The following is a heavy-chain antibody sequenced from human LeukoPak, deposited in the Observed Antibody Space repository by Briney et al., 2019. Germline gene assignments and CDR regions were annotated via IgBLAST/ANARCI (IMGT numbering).Heavy chain of an antibody. CDR3: AKERRSGSYSYYYGMDV. CDR2: ISYDGSNK. Sequence: GGSLRLSCAASGFTFSSYGMHWVRQAPGKGLEWVVVISYDGSNKYYADSVKGRFTISRDNSKNTLYLQMNSLRAEDTAVYYCAKERRSGSYSYYYGMDVWGQGTTVTVAS. J-gene: IGHJ6*02. CDR1: GFTFSSYG. V-gene: IGHV3-30*18. D-gene: IGHD1-26*01.